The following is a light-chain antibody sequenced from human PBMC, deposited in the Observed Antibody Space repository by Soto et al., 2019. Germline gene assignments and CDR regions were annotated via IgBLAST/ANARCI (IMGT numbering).Light chain of an antibody. CDR3: QQTYSTPRT. V-gene: IGKV1-39*01. Sequence: DIQMTQSPSSLSASVGDRVTITCRASQSISTYLNWYHQKPGKAPKLLIYATSTLQSGVPSRFSGSGYGTDFTLTISSLQPAEFATYYCQQTYSTPRTFGQGTKVEIK. CDR2: ATS. CDR1: QSISTY. J-gene: IGKJ1*01.